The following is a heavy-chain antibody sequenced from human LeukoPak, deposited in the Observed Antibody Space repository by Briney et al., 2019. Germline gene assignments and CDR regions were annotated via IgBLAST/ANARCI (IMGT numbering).Heavy chain of an antibody. D-gene: IGHD1-26*01. CDR3: ARGSQWELSYFDY. V-gene: IGHV3-30-3*01. Sequence: GGSLRLSCAASGFTFSSYAMHWVRQAPGKGLEWVAVISYDGSNKYYADSVKGRFTISRDNSKNTLYLQMNSLRAEDTAVYYCARGSQWELSYFDYWGQGTLVTVSS. CDR2: ISYDGSNK. J-gene: IGHJ4*02. CDR1: GFTFSSYA.